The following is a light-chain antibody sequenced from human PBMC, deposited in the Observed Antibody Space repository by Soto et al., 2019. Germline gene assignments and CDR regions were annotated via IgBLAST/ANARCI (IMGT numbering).Light chain of an antibody. V-gene: IGKV3-20*01. CDR1: QSVSSSY. CDR2: GAS. CDR3: QQYGSSRWT. J-gene: IGKJ1*01. Sequence: EIVLTQSPGTLSLSPGERATLSCRASQSVSSSYLAWYQQKPGQAPRLLIYGASSRATGIPDRFSGSGSGTDFTLTISRLEPEDVAVYYCQQYGSSRWTFGQGPKVEIK.